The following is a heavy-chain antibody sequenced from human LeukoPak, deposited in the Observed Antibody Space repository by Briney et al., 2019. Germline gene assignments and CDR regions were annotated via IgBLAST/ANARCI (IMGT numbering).Heavy chain of an antibody. V-gene: IGHV4-39*01. CDR2: IYYSGST. CDR1: GGSISSSSYY. CDR3: ARLSFGWYPFDY. D-gene: IGHD6-19*01. Sequence: SETLSLTCTVSGGSISSSSYYWGWIRQPPGKGLEWIGSIYYSGSTYYNPSLKSRVTISVDTSKNQFSLKLSSVTAADMAVYYCARLSFGWYPFDYWGQGTLVTVTS. J-gene: IGHJ4*02.